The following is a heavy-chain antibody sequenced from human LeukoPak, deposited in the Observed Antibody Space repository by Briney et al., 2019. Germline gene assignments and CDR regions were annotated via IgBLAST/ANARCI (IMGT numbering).Heavy chain of an antibody. D-gene: IGHD6-25*01. J-gene: IGHJ4*02. CDR2: IKQDGSEK. CDR3: ATDRGYSLDY. V-gene: IGHV3-7*01. CDR1: GFTFSNSW. Sequence: GGSLRLSCAASGFTFSNSWMSWVRQAPGKGLEWVANIKQDGSEKYHVDSVKGRFTISRDNAKNSLYLQMNSLRVEDTAVYYCATDRGYSLDYWGQGTLVTVSS.